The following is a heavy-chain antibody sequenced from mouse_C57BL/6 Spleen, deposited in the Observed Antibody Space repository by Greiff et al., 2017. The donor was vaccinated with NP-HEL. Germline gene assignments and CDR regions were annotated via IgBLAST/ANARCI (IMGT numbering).Heavy chain of an antibody. CDR1: GYSFTDYH. V-gene: IGHV1-39*01. J-gene: IGHJ4*01. Sequence: EVQLVESGPELVKPGASVKISCKASGYSFTDYHMNWVKQSNGKSLEWIGVINPNYGTTSYNQKFKGKATLTVDQSSSTAYMQLNSLTSEDSAVYYCARSYGSSPYYAMDYWGQGTSVTVSS. CDR2: INPNYGTT. D-gene: IGHD1-1*01. CDR3: ARSYGSSPYYAMDY.